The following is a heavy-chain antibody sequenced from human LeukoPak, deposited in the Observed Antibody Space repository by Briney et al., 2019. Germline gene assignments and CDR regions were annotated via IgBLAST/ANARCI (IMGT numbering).Heavy chain of an antibody. V-gene: IGHV4-4*08. Sequence: NPSETLSLTCTVSGDSISSNYWSWIRQSPGKGLEWIGYIYNSESTNYNPSLKSRVTISVDTSKNQFSLKLSSVTAADTAVYYCARVYYYDSSGYYYSLYYYYYMDVWGKGTTVTISS. CDR1: GDSISSNY. CDR2: IYNSEST. D-gene: IGHD3-22*01. J-gene: IGHJ6*03. CDR3: ARVYYYDSSGYYYSLYYYYYMDV.